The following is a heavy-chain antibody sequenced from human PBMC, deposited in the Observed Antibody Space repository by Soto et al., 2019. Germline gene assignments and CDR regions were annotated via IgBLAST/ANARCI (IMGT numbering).Heavy chain of an antibody. CDR2: IYYSGST. J-gene: IGHJ4*02. V-gene: IGHV4-59*01. D-gene: IGHD1-7*01. CDR1: GGSISSYY. Sequence: SETLSLTCTVSGGSISSYYWSWIRQPPGKGLEWIGYIYYSGSTNYNPSLKSRVTISVDTSKNQFSLKLSSVTAADTAVYYCARVCITGTTLDYFDYWGQGTLVTVSS. CDR3: ARVCITGTTLDYFDY.